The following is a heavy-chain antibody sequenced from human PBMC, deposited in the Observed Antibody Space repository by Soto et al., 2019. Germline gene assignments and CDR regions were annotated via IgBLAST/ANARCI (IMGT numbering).Heavy chain of an antibody. CDR2: INIGSGNT. Sequence: QVQLVQSGAEEKQPGASVRLSCKASGYDFSSYAMHWVRQAPGQRLEWMGWINIGSGNTEYSKNFQDRITITRDTSSRTVYMAVNSLKSEDTAVYYCARDGGDCGYRLIYYSSVGLDVWGQGTMVTVSS. D-gene: IGHD5-12*01. CDR1: GYDFSSYA. V-gene: IGHV1-3*05. J-gene: IGHJ6*02. CDR3: ARDGGDCGYRLIYYSSVGLDV.